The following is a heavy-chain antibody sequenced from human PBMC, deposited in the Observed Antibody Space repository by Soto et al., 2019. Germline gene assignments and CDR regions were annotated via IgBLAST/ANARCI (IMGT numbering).Heavy chain of an antibody. CDR3: ARASSGYDLGDDF. CDR1: GFDFGDYS. CDR2: ISFSSQTI. Sequence: QPGGSLRLSCAAPGFDFGDYSFHWVRQAPGKGLEWISYISFSSQTIYYADSVKGRFTVSRDNAKKSLYLQMNTLRVEDTAVYYCARASSGYDLGDDFWGQGTLVTVSS. V-gene: IGHV3-48*01. J-gene: IGHJ4*02. D-gene: IGHD5-12*01.